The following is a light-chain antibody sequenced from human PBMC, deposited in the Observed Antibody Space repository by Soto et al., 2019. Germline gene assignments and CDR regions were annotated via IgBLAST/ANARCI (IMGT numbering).Light chain of an antibody. CDR2: EVS. CDR1: SSDVGAYNY. CDR3: SSYTTSSTVV. Sequence: QSVLTQPASVSGSTGQSITISCSGTSSDVGAYNYVSWYQQHPDKAPKLMIYEVSYRPSGISNRFSGSKSGNTASLTISGLQAEDEADYYCSSYTTSSTVVFGGGTKVTVL. V-gene: IGLV2-14*01. J-gene: IGLJ2*01.